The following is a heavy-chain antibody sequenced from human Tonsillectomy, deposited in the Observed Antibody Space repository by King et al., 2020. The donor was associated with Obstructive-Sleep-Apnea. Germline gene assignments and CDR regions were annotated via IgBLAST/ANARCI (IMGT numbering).Heavy chain of an antibody. CDR1: GGSISSSSYY. CDR3: TGVPYSSDWYGYYFDY. D-gene: IGHD6-19*01. CDR2: IYYSGST. V-gene: IGHV4-39*07. J-gene: IGHJ4*02. Sequence: QLQESGPGLMKPSETLSLTCTVSGGSISSSSYYWGWIRQPPGKGLEWIGSIYYSGSTHYIPSLESRVTISIDTSKNQLSLKLSSVTAADTAVSYCTGVPYSSDWYGYYFDYWGQGTLVTVSS.